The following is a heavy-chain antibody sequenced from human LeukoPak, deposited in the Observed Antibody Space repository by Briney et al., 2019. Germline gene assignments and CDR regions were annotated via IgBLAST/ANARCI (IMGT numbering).Heavy chain of an antibody. CDR2: MSSDGSNG. Sequence: PGRSLRLSCAASGFTFNFYAIHWVRQAPGKGLEWVAVMSSDGSNGYYADSVKGRFTISRDNSKNTLYLQMNSLRVEDTAVYYCAREVGKRDFDYWGQGTLVTVSS. V-gene: IGHV3-30*04. J-gene: IGHJ4*02. D-gene: IGHD1-26*01. CDR1: GFTFNFYA. CDR3: AREVGKRDFDY.